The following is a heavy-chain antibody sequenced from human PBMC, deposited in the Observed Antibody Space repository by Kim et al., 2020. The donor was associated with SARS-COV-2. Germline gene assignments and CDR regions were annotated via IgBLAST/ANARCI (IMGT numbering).Heavy chain of an antibody. V-gene: IGHV3-11*01. CDR1: GFTFSDYY. D-gene: IGHD3-10*01. CDR2: ISSSGSTI. J-gene: IGHJ6*02. CDR3: ARYYYGSGSVPGWGYYYYGMDV. Sequence: GGSLRLSCAASGFTFSDYYMSWIRQAPGKGLEWVSYISSSGSTIYYADSVKGRFTISRDNAKNSLHLQMNSLRAEDTAVYYCARYYYGSGSVPGWGYYYYGMDVWGQRTTVTVSS.